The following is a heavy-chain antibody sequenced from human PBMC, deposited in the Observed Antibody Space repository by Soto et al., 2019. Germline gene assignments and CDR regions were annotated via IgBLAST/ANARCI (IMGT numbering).Heavy chain of an antibody. CDR1: GYIFTNYW. Sequence: GESLKISGMGSGYIFTNYWITWVRQMPGKGLEWMGITHPGDSDTRYTPSFHGQVTISVDRSTSTAYLQWSSLEASDTAIYYCVRQGLNGMSPVPATSDYWGQGTLVTVSS. J-gene: IGHJ4*02. CDR3: VRQGLNGMSPVPATSDY. D-gene: IGHD2-15*01. V-gene: IGHV5-51*01. CDR2: THPGDSDT.